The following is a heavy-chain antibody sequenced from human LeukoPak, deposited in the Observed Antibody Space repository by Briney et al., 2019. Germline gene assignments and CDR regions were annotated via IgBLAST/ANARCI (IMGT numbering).Heavy chain of an antibody. Sequence: GGSLRLSCAASGFIFTDYWMTWVRQYPGKGLEWVANIKQDGSGKYYVDSVKGRFTISRDNAKNSLYLQMNSLRAEDTAVYYCATYSSLNRREFQYWGQGTLLTVSS. D-gene: IGHD3-22*01. V-gene: IGHV3-7*01. J-gene: IGHJ1*01. CDR3: ATYSSLNRREFQY. CDR2: IKQDGSGK. CDR1: GFIFTDYW.